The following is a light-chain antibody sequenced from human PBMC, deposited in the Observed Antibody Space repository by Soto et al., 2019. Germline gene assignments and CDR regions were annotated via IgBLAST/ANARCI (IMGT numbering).Light chain of an antibody. CDR3: QQYGSSPLT. CDR1: QSVSSSS. J-gene: IGKJ4*01. V-gene: IGKV3-20*01. CDR2: GPS. Sequence: EIALTQSPGTLSLSPGERATLSCRASQSVSSSSLAWYQQKPGQAPRLLIYGPSSRATGIPDRFSGSGSGTDFILTISRLEPEDFAVYYCQQYGSSPLTFGGGTKVEIK.